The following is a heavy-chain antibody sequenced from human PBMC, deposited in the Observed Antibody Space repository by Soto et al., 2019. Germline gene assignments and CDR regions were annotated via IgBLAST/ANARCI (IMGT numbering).Heavy chain of an antibody. CDR1: GGTFSSYT. CDR3: ARGNHRWLHLWYFDF. J-gene: IGHJ2*01. D-gene: IGHD5-12*01. V-gene: IGHV1-69*12. CDR2: IIPIFGTA. Sequence: QVQLVQSGAEVKKPGSSVTVSCKASGGTFSSYTISWVRQAPGQGLEWMGGIIPIFGTANYAQKFQGRVTITADESTSTAYMELSSLRSDDTAVYYCARGNHRWLHLWYFDFWGRGTLVTVSS.